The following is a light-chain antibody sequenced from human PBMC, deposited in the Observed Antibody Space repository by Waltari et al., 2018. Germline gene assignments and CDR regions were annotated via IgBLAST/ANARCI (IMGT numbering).Light chain of an antibody. CDR1: QSISNW. CDR3: QQYNSYGMYT. V-gene: IGKV1-5*03. J-gene: IGKJ2*01. CDR2: KAS. Sequence: DIQMTQSPSTLSASVGDRVTITCRASQSISNWLAWYQQNPGKAPNLLIYKASSLESGVPSRFSGSGSGTEFTLTISSLQPDDFATYYCQQYNSYGMYTFGQGTKLE.